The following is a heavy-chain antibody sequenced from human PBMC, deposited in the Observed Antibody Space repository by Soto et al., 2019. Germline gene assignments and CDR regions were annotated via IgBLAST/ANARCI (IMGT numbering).Heavy chain of an antibody. CDR1: GCTFSNYA. CDR2: VIPMFGQA. Sequence: GSSVKVSCKESGCTFSNYAIIWVRQAPGQGLAWMGGVIPMFGQANYAQKLQGRVTITADESTNTAYMEPSSLSSDDTAGYFLSTEIAVAGTGRHYNCCYGIDVWGQGTMVTVSS. V-gene: IGHV1-69*13. D-gene: IGHD6-19*01. CDR3: STEIAVAGTGRHYNCCYGIDV. J-gene: IGHJ6*02.